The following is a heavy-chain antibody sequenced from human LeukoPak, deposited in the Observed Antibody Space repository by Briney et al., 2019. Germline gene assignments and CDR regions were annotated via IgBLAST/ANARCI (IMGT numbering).Heavy chain of an antibody. D-gene: IGHD1-26*01. V-gene: IGHV3-74*01. CDR3: ARRRTSGDHDY. CDR2: ISSDGSST. Sequence: QPGGSLRPSCAASGFTFSSYWMHWVRQAPGKGLVWVSRISSDGSSTDYADSVKGRFTISRDNAKNTLYLQMNSLRAEDTAVYYCARRRTSGDHDYWGQGTLVTVSS. CDR1: GFTFSSYW. J-gene: IGHJ4*02.